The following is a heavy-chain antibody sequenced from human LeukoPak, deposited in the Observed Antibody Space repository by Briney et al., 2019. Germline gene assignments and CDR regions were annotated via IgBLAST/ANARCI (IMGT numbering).Heavy chain of an antibody. Sequence: GGSLRLSGAVSGITLSNYGLSWVRQAPGKGLEWVAGISDSGGNTKYADSVKGRFTISRDNPKNTLYLQMNSLRAEDTAVYFCATRGVVIRVILVGFHKEAYYFESWGQGALVTVSS. D-gene: IGHD3/OR15-3a*01. CDR1: GITLSNYG. CDR3: ATRGVVIRVILVGFHKEAYYFES. J-gene: IGHJ4*02. CDR2: ISDSGGNT. V-gene: IGHV3-23*01.